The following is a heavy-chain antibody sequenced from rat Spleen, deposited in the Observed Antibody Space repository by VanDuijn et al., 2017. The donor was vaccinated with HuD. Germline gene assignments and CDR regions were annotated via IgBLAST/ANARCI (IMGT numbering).Heavy chain of an antibody. CDR2: IWGAGTT. V-gene: IGHV2-45*01. Sequence: QVQLKESGPGLVKPSETLSLTCTVSGFSLTSYHVTWVRQPPGKGLEWMGVIWGAGTTEYNSALKSRLSISRDTSKNQVFLKMNSLQSEDTTTYYCARGNYYSVYLDYWGQGVMVTVSS. CDR3: ARGNYYSVYLDY. D-gene: IGHD1-1*01. CDR1: GFSLTSYH. J-gene: IGHJ2*01.